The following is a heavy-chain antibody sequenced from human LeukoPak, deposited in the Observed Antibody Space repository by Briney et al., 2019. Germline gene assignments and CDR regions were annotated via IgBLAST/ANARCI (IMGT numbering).Heavy chain of an antibody. V-gene: IGHV1-69*13. Sequence: SVKVSCKASGYTFTSYYMHWVRQAPGQGLEWMGGIIPIFGTANYAQKFQGRVTITADESTSTAYMELSSLRSEDTAVYYCARAGDGREKYPEYWGQGTLVTVSS. CDR3: ARAGDGREKYPEY. CDR2: IIPIFGTA. CDR1: GYTFTSYY. J-gene: IGHJ4*02. D-gene: IGHD5-24*01.